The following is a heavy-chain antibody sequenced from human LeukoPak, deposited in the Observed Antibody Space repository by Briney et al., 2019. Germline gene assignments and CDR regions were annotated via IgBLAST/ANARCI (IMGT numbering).Heavy chain of an antibody. CDR1: GYGFTSYW. D-gene: IGHD1-26*01. Sequence: GASLQISCKGSGYGFTSYWIGWGRRMPGKGLEGMGIIYPGDSDTRYSPSFQGQVTISADNSITTAYLQWSSLKASDTAMYYCAQIVGATRGYFDYWGQGTLVTVSS. J-gene: IGHJ4*02. CDR2: IYPGDSDT. V-gene: IGHV5-51*01. CDR3: AQIVGATRGYFDY.